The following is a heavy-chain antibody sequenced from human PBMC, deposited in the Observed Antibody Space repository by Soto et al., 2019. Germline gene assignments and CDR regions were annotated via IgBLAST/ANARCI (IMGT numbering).Heavy chain of an antibody. J-gene: IGHJ6*02. V-gene: IGHV3-30-3*01. D-gene: IGHD2-2*01. CDR3: ARALVVPAAPTYYYYGMDV. CDR1: GFTFSSYA. Sequence: ESGGGVVQPGRSLRLSCAASGFTFSSYAMHWVRQAPGKGLEWVAVISYDGSNKYYADSVKGRFTISRDNSKNTLYLQMNSLRAEDTAVYYCARALVVPAAPTYYYYGMDVWGQGTTVTVSS. CDR2: ISYDGSNK.